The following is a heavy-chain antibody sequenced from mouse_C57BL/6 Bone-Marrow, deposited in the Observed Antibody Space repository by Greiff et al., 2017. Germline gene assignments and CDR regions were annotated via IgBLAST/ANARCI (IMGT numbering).Heavy chain of an antibody. CDR2: ISSGGSNT. V-gene: IGHV5-6*02. Sequence: DVMLVESGGDLVKPGGSLKLSCAASGFTFSSYGMSWVRQTPDKRLEWVATISSGGSNTYYTDSVKGRFTISRDNANNTLYLQMSSLKSEDTAMYYCARRSYYALYYFDYWGQGTTLTVSS. J-gene: IGHJ2*01. CDR3: ARRSYYALYYFDY. D-gene: IGHD1-1*01. CDR1: GFTFSSYG.